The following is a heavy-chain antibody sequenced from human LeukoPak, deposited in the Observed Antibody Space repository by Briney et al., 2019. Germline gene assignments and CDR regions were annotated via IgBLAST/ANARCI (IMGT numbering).Heavy chain of an antibody. D-gene: IGHD1-26*01. V-gene: IGHV4-34*01. J-gene: IGHJ4*02. CDR2: INHSGST. CDR3: ATRLIVGATITFDY. CDR1: GGSFSGYY. Sequence: SETLSLTCAVYGGSFSGYYWSWIRQPPGKGLEWIGEINHSGSTNYNPSLMSRVTISVDTSKNQFSLKLSSVTAADTAVYYCATRLIVGATITFDYWGQGTLVTVSS.